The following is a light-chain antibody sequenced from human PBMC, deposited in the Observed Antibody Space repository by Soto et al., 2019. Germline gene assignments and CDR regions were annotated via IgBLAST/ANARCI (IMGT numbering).Light chain of an antibody. CDR3: SSYTSTSFWV. CDR1: TSDVGGYNY. J-gene: IGLJ3*02. CDR2: DVS. V-gene: IGLV2-14*01. Sequence: QSVLTQPASVSGSPGQSITISCTGTTSDVGGYNYVSWYQHHPGTAPKLMIYDVSDRPSGVSDRFSGSKSGNTASLTISGLQDEDEADYYCSSYTSTSFWVFGGGTKLTVL.